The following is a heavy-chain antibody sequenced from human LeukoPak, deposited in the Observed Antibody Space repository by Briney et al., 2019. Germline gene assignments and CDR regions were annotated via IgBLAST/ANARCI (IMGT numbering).Heavy chain of an antibody. CDR3: ARAPLYSGGSGWSIYYFYAMTS. Sequence: SQTLSLTCTVSGGSISSSYWSWVRQPPGKGLEWIGYIDNSGSTNYNPSLKSRVTISLDTPKSQFSLKLSSVTAADTAVYYCARAPLYSGGSGWSIYYFYAMTSGAKGPRSPSP. CDR2: IDNSGST. CDR1: GGSISSSY. J-gene: IGHJ6*02. D-gene: IGHD6-19*01. V-gene: IGHV4-59*01.